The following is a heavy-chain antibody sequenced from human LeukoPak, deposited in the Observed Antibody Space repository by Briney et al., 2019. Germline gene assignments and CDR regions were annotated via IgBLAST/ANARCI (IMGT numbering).Heavy chain of an antibody. J-gene: IGHJ4*02. CDR1: GGSFTGYS. CDR2: INHSGST. Sequence: PETLSLTCAVYGGSFTGYSWTWIRQPPGKGLEWIGEINHSGSTNYNPSLRSRVTISVDTSKNQFSLKLRSVTAADTAVYYCASDALVSAAILFYWSQGTLVTVSS. V-gene: IGHV4-34*01. D-gene: IGHD2-2*02. CDR3: ASDALVSAAILFY.